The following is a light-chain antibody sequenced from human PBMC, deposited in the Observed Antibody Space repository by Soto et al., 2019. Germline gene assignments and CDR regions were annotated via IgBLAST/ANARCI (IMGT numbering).Light chain of an antibody. V-gene: IGLV7-43*01. J-gene: IGLJ3*02. CDR2: SIS. Sequence: QTVLTQEPSLTVSPGGPVTLTCASSTGAVTSGYYPNWFQQKPGQAPRALIYSISTKHSWTPARFSGSLLGDKAALTLSGVQPEDEAEYYCLLFDGGAWVFGGGTKLTVL. CDR1: TGAVTSGYY. CDR3: LLFDGGAWV.